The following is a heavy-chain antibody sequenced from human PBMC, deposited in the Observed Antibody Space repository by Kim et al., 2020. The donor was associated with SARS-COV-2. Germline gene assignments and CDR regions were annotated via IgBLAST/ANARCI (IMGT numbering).Heavy chain of an antibody. D-gene: IGHD6-13*01. Sequence: ASVKVSCKASGYTFTSYGISWVRQAPGQGLEWMGWISAYNGNTNYAQKLQGRVTMTTDTSTSTAYMELRSLRSDDTAVYYCASLPHSRSYYYGMDVWGQGTTVTVSS. V-gene: IGHV1-18*01. CDR3: ASLPHSRSYYYGMDV. CDR1: GYTFTSYG. J-gene: IGHJ6*02. CDR2: ISAYNGNT.